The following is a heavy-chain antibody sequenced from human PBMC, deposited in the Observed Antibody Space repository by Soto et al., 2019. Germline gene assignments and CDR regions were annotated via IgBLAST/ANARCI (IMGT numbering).Heavy chain of an antibody. V-gene: IGHV3-74*01. J-gene: IGHJ5*02. CDR3: AVVCTTSYNWFDP. Sequence: EVQLVESGGGLVQPGLSLRLSCAASGFTFSTYWMNWVRQAPGKGLVWVSRINSAGTTTSYADSVKGRFTVSRDNAKNTLYLQCNSLTADDTAVYYCAVVCTTSYNWFDPWGQGTLFTVSS. D-gene: IGHD5-12*01. CDR1: GFTFSTYW. CDR2: INSAGTTT.